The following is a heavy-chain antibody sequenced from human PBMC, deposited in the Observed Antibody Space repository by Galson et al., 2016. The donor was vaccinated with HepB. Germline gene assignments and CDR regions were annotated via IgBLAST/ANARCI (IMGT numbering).Heavy chain of an antibody. Sequence: SLRLSCAASGFVFSNFGLSWVRQAPGEGLEWVASISTRRTTYYSASVQGRFTISRDNSNNTLYLQMNGLRAEDTAVYYCAKERLVRRIFDHWGQGTLLTVSS. V-gene: IGHV3-23*01. J-gene: IGHJ4*02. D-gene: IGHD1-1*01. CDR3: AKERLVRRIFDH. CDR1: GFVFSNFG. CDR2: ISTRRTT.